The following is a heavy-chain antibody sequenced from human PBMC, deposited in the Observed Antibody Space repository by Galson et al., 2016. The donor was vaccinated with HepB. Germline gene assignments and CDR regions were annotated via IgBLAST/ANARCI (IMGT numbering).Heavy chain of an antibody. CDR1: GGSISSSNW. Sequence: SETLSLTCGVSGGSISSSNWWSWVRQPPGKGLEWIGEVFHSGDTNYSPSLKSRVTISVDRSKNQFSLKLTSVTAADTAVYFCASSYGGYAGNWIDPWGQGTQVTVSS. CDR3: ASSYGGYAGNWIDP. D-gene: IGHD5-12*01. J-gene: IGHJ5*02. CDR2: VFHSGDT. V-gene: IGHV4-4*02.